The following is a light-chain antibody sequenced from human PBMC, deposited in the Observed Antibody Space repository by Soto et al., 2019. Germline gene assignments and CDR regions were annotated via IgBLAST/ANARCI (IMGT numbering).Light chain of an antibody. CDR2: DAS. V-gene: IGKV1-39*01. Sequence: DIQMTQSPSSLSASVGNRGTITCRASQSISTYSNWYQKKPGKAPNLLIYDASRLQSGVPSRFSGSGGGTDFTLSISSVQPEDFATYFCQQSYMDPITFGQGTQLEI. CDR3: QQSYMDPIT. J-gene: IGKJ5*01. CDR1: QSISTY.